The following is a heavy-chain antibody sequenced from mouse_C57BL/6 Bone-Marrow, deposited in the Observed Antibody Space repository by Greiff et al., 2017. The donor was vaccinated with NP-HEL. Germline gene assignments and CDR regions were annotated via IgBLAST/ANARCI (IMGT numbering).Heavy chain of an antibody. J-gene: IGHJ2*01. CDR3: ARAGDGRDY. Sequence: EVQLQQSGPELVKPGASVKISCKASGYTFTDYYMNWVKQSHGKSLEWIGDINPNNGGTSYNQKFKGKATLTVDKSSSTAYMELRSLTSEDSAVYYCARAGDGRDYWGQGTTLTVSS. V-gene: IGHV1-26*01. CDR1: GYTFTDYY. D-gene: IGHD3-3*01. CDR2: INPNNGGT.